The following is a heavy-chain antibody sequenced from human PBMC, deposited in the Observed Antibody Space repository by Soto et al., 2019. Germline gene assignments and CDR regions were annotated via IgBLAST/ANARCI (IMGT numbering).Heavy chain of an antibody. Sequence: QVQLVESGGGVVQPGRSLRLSCAPSGFTFSSYGMHWVRQAPGNGLEWVAVISYDGSNKYYADSVKGRFTISRDNSKNTLYLQMNSLRAEDTAVYYCAKDRDTAMVLDYWGQGTLVTVSS. V-gene: IGHV3-30*18. CDR1: GFTFSSYG. CDR2: ISYDGSNK. CDR3: AKDRDTAMVLDY. J-gene: IGHJ4*02. D-gene: IGHD5-18*01.